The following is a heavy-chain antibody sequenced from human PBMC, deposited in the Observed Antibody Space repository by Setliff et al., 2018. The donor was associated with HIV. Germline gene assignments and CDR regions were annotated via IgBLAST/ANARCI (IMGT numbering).Heavy chain of an antibody. D-gene: IGHD3-3*01. CDR2: IYHSGST. V-gene: IGHV4-38-2*01. Sequence: SETLSLTCAVSGYSISSGYYWGWIRQPPGRGLEWIGSIYHSGSTYYNPSLKSRVTISVDTSKNQFSLKLSSVTAADPALYYCATHSGGSFYNFWSGAYYYYGMDVWGQGTTVTVSS. CDR1: GYSISSGYY. J-gene: IGHJ6*02. CDR3: ATHSGGSFYNFWSGAYYYYGMDV.